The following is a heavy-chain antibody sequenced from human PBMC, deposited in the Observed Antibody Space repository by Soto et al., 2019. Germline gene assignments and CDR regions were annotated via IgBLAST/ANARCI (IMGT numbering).Heavy chain of an antibody. D-gene: IGHD3-22*01. CDR1: GGSLSNYG. J-gene: IGHJ6*02. Sequence: QVQLVQSGAEVKKPGSSVKVSCKASGGSLSNYGISWVRQAPGQGLEWMGAILPVFGTPNYAQKFQDRVTMTGDESTTTVYMEVRSLTSEDTAVYYCARGDATKIVVTTYYAMDVWGQGTTVTVSS. CDR2: ILPVFGTP. CDR3: ARGDATKIVVTTYYAMDV. V-gene: IGHV1-69*12.